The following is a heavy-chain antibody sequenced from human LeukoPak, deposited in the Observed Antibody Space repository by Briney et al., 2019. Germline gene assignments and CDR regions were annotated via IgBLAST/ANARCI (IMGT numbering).Heavy chain of an antibody. D-gene: IGHD3-10*01. CDR2: IHTSGCT. Sequence: PSETLSLTCTVSGGSISSYYWSWIRQPAGKGLERIGRIHTSGCTNHNPSLKSRVTMSVDTSKNQFSLKLSSVTAADTAVYYCARNRYYYGSGNYGVPNWFDPWGQGTLVTVSS. J-gene: IGHJ5*02. V-gene: IGHV4-4*07. CDR3: ARNRYYYGSGNYGVPNWFDP. CDR1: GGSISSYY.